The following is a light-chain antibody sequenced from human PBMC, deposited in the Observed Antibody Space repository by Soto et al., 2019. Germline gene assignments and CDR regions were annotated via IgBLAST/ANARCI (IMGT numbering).Light chain of an antibody. J-gene: IGKJ5*01. Sequence: IKMKQSPSILSACVGDSVTITCRASQTIDGWVAWYQQRPGQAPKLLVYEATSLESGVSTRFSGSGYGTDFTLSINNLQHDDFATYYRQQYNTLITFGQGTRLEI. CDR3: QQYNTLIT. CDR2: EAT. CDR1: QTIDGW. V-gene: IGKV1-5*01.